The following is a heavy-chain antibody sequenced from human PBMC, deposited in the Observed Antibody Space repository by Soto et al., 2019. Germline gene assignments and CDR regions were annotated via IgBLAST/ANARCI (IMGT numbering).Heavy chain of an antibody. J-gene: IGHJ6*02. CDR2: FIPVVAMA. D-gene: IGHD1-1*01. V-gene: IGHV1-69*04. CDR1: GGTLSSFA. Sequence: QVQLVQSGSEVKKPGSSVKVSCKTSGGTLSSFAISWVRQAPGQGLEWVGTFIPVVAMAKYGQNFQGRVTITADQSTNTLFIELSSLPYEDTAMYYCANVHDNYLYYGMDVWGQGTTVPVSS. CDR3: ANVHDNYLYYGMDV.